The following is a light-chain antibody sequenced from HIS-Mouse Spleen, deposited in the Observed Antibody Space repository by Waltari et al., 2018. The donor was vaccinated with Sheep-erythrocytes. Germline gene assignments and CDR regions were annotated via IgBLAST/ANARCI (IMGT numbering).Light chain of an antibody. V-gene: IGKV4-1*01. Sequence: DIVMTQSPDSLAVSMGERATINCKSSQSVLYNSNNKNYLAWYQQKPGQPPKLLIYWASTRESGVPDRFSGSGSGTDFTLTINSLQAEDVAVYYCQQYYSTLTFGGGTKVEIK. J-gene: IGKJ4*01. CDR2: WAS. CDR3: QQYYSTLT. CDR1: QSVLYNSNNKNY.